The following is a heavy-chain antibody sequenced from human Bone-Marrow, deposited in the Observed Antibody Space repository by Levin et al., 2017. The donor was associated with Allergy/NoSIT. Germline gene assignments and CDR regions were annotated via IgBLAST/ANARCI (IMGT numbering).Heavy chain of an antibody. D-gene: IGHD2-21*02. Sequence: SQTLSLTCSVSGGSTSSSYWSWIRQPPGRGLEYIGYVYYTGDTNYNPSLKSRVTLSLDTSKNQFSLRLRSVTAADTAVYYCARVVSGDYVAWFDPWGQGTLVTVSS. J-gene: IGHJ5*02. CDR3: ARVVSGDYVAWFDP. CDR1: GGSTSSSY. V-gene: IGHV4-59*01. CDR2: VYYTGDT.